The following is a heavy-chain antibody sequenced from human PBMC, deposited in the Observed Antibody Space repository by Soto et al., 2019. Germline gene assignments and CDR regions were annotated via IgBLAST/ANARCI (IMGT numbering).Heavy chain of an antibody. Sequence: QVHLQESGPGLVKPSGTLSLTCAVSGASISSGSWWSWVRQPPGKGLEWIGEIVHDGSTNYNPSLKSRVTMSVDKSKNYVSLELTSVTAADTALYYCARDEYNDSSDWGQGTLVTVSS. J-gene: IGHJ4*02. CDR2: IVHDGST. D-gene: IGHD1-1*01. CDR1: GASISSGSW. CDR3: ARDEYNDSSD. V-gene: IGHV4-4*02.